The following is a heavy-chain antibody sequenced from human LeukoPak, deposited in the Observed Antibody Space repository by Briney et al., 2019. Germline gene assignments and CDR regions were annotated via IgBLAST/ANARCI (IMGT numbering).Heavy chain of an antibody. CDR2: IYYSGST. J-gene: IGHJ5*02. Sequence: SETLSLTCTVSGGSISSGGYYWSWLRQHPGKGLEWIGYIYYSGSTYYTPSLKSRVTISVDTSKNQFSLKLSSVTAADTAVYYCARDRRPAVAGIEMGFDPWGQGTLVTVSS. CDR3: ARDRRPAVAGIEMGFDP. V-gene: IGHV4-31*03. CDR1: GGSISSGGYY. D-gene: IGHD6-19*01.